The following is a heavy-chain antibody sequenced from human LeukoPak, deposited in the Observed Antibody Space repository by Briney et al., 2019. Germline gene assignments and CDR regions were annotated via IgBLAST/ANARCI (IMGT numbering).Heavy chain of an antibody. J-gene: IGHJ3*02. V-gene: IGHV3-23*01. CDR2: ISGSGGRT. CDR3: AKDPKFYDYPRAFDI. CDR1: GFTFSSYA. D-gene: IGHD3-16*01. Sequence: GGSLRLSCAASGFTFSSYAMSWVRQAPGKGLEWVSAISGSGGRTYYADSVKGRFTISGDNSKNTLFLQMNSLRAEDTAVYHCAKDPKFYDYPRAFDIWGQGTMVTVSS.